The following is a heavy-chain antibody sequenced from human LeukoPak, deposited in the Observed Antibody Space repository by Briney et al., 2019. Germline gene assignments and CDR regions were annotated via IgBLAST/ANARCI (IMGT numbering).Heavy chain of an antibody. CDR1: GFTFDDYA. V-gene: IGHV3-9*03. CDR3: AKDRQAVAGTRRAFDI. D-gene: IGHD6-19*01. CDR2: ISWNSGSI. J-gene: IGHJ3*02. Sequence: DRSLRLSCAASGFTFDDYAMHWVRQAPGKGLEWVSGISWNSGSIGYADSVKGRFTISRDNAKNSLYLQMNSLRAEDMALYYCAKDRQAVAGTRRAFDIWGQGTMVTVSS.